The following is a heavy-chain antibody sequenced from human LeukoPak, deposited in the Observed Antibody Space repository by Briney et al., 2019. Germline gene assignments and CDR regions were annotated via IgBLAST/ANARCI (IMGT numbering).Heavy chain of an antibody. D-gene: IGHD3-10*01. CDR3: VKALGGSGSY. Sequence: GGSLRLSCAASGFTFRGYGMSWVRQAPGKGLEWVAFIRNDGTKEYHADSVKGRFSISRDNPKNTLYLQMNSLSVEDTAIYYCVKALGGSGSYWGQGTSVIVSS. J-gene: IGHJ4*02. CDR2: IRNDGTKE. CDR1: GFTFRGYG. V-gene: IGHV3-30*02.